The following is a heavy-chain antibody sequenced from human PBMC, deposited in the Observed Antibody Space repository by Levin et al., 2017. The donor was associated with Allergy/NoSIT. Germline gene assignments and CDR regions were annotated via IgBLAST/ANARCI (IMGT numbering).Heavy chain of an antibody. Sequence: GGSLRLSCAASGFTFSSYEMNWVRQAPGKGLEWVSYISSSGSTIYYADSVKGRFTISRDNAQNSLYLQMNSLRAEDTAVYYCARQLGNFWSGYNYFDYWRQGTLVTVSS. D-gene: IGHD3-3*01. V-gene: IGHV3-48*03. CDR2: ISSSGSTI. CDR1: GFTFSSYE. CDR3: ARQLGNFWSGYNYFDY. J-gene: IGHJ4*02.